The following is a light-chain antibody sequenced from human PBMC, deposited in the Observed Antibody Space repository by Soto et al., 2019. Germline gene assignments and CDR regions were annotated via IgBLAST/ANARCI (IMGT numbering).Light chain of an antibody. CDR3: QTWGTGIQV. CDR1: SGHSSYA. CDR2: LNSDGSH. J-gene: IGLJ2*01. V-gene: IGLV4-69*01. Sequence: QSVLTQSPSASASLGASVKLTCTLRSGHSSYAIAWHQQQPEKGPRYLMKLNSDGSHSKGDGIPDRFSGSSSGAERYLTISSLQSEDDADYYCQTWGTGIQVFGGGTQLTVL.